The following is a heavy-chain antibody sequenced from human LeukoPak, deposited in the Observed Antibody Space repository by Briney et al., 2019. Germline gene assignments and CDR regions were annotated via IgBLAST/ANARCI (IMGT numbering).Heavy chain of an antibody. V-gene: IGHV1-18*01. CDR2: ISAYNGNT. Sequence: ASVKVSCKASGYTFTSYGISWVRQAPGQGLEWMGWISAYNGNTNYAQKFQGRITLTSDTSTSTVYMELKSLTSVDTAVYYCARGGLAGRMLDYWGQGTLVSVSS. CDR3: ARGGLAGRMLDY. D-gene: IGHD6-19*01. CDR1: GYTFTSYG. J-gene: IGHJ4*02.